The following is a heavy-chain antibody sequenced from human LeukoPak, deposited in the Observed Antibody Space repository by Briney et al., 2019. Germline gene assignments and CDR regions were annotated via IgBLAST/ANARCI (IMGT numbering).Heavy chain of an antibody. CDR2: IRQDGNEQ. J-gene: IGHJ4*02. CDR3: ARAPYSGGWYLMY. V-gene: IGHV3-7*01. D-gene: IGHD6-19*01. CDR1: GFTFSSYW. Sequence: GGSLTLSCAASGFTFSSYWMTWVRQAPGKGLEWVANIRQDGNEQYYMDSVKGRFTISRDNAKNSLFLQMNGLTAEDTAVYYCARAPYSGGWYLMYWGQGTLVTVSS.